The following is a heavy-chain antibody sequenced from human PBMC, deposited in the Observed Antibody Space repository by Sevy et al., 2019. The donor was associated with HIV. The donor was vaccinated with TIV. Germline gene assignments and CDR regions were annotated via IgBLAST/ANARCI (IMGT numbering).Heavy chain of an antibody. V-gene: IGHV4-31*03. CDR2: IYYSGST. Sequence: SETLSLTCTVSGGSISSGGYYWSWIRQHPGKGLEWIGYIYYSGSTYYNPSLKSRVTISVDTSKNQFSLKLSSVTAADTAVYYCARSKRYCSSTICYSLYGMDVWGQRTTVTVSS. D-gene: IGHD2-2*01. J-gene: IGHJ6*02. CDR1: GGSISSGGYY. CDR3: ARSKRYCSSTICYSLYGMDV.